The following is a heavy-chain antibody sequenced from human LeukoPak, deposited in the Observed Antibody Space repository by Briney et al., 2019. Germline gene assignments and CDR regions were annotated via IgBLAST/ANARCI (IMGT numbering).Heavy chain of an antibody. V-gene: IGHV4-59*08. J-gene: IGHJ5*02. Sequence: PSETLSLTCTVSGGSISSYYLSWIRQPPGKGLEWIGYIYYSGGTNYNPSLKSRVTISVDTSKNQFSLKLSSVTAADTAVYYCARFSSGWSGPGFDPWGQGTLVTVSS. CDR1: GGSISSYY. CDR3: ARFSSGWSGPGFDP. CDR2: IYYSGGT. D-gene: IGHD6-19*01.